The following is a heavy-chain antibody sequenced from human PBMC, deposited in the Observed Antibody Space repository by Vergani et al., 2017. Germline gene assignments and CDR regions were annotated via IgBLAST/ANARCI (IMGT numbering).Heavy chain of an antibody. V-gene: IGHV3-23*01. CDR1: GFTFSSYA. Sequence: EVQLLESGGGLVQPGGSLRLSCAASGFTFSSYAMSWVRQAPGQGLEWVSAISGSGGSTYYADSVKGRFTISRDNSKNTLYLQMNSLRAEDTAVYYCAKTPDDSSGYPLYYYYYMDVWCKGP. J-gene: IGHJ6*03. D-gene: IGHD3-22*01. CDR3: AKTPDDSSGYPLYYYYYMDV. CDR2: ISGSGGST.